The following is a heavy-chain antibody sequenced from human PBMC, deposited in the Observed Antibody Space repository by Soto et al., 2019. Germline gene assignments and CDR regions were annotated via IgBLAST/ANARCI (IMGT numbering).Heavy chain of an antibody. V-gene: IGHV4-34*01. J-gene: IGHJ4*02. D-gene: IGHD3-3*01. CDR2: INHSGST. CDR3: ARRIFGVGKFDY. Sequence: QVQLQQWGAGLLKPSETLSLTCAVYGGSFSGYYWSWIRQPPGKGLEWIGEINHSGSTNYNPSLKCRVTISVDTSKNQFSLKLSSVTAADTAVYYCARRIFGVGKFDYWGQGTLVTVSS. CDR1: GGSFSGYY.